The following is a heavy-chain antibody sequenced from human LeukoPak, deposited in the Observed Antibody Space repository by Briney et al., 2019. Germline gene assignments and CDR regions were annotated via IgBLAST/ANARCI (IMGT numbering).Heavy chain of an antibody. Sequence: GASVKVSCKASGYTFTSYGISWVRQAPGQGLEWMGWISAYNGNTNYAQKLQGSVTMTTDTSTSTAYMELRSLRSDDTAVYYCARHIVGATVYYFDYWGQGTLVTVSS. V-gene: IGHV1-18*01. D-gene: IGHD1-26*01. J-gene: IGHJ4*02. CDR3: ARHIVGATVYYFDY. CDR2: ISAYNGNT. CDR1: GYTFTSYG.